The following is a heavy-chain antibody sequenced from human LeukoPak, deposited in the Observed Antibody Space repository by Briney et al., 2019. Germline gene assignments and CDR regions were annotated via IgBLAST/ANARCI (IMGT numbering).Heavy chain of an antibody. CDR3: ARGVSYGSGSYIGDP. J-gene: IGHJ5*02. V-gene: IGHV3-53*01. CDR2: IYSGGST. D-gene: IGHD3-10*01. CDR1: GFTVSSNY. Sequence: GGSLRLSCAASGFTVSSNYMSWVRQAPGKGLEWVSVIYSGGSTHYADSVRGLFTISRDNSKNTFYLQMNSLRAEDTAVYYCARGVSYGSGSYIGDPWGQGTLVTVSS.